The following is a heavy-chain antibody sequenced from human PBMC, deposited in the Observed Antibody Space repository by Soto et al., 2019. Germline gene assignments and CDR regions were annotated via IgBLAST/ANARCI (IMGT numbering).Heavy chain of an antibody. CDR3: ARDPSEFYSSSWDNWFDP. CDR2: ISAYNGNT. J-gene: IGHJ5*02. Sequence: QVQLVQSGAEVKKPGASVKVSCKASGYTFTSYGISWVRQAPGQGLEWMGWISAYNGNTNYAQKLQDRVTMTTDTSTSTAYMELRSLRSDDTAVYYCARDPSEFYSSSWDNWFDPWGQGTLVTVSS. D-gene: IGHD6-13*01. CDR1: GYTFTSYG. V-gene: IGHV1-18*04.